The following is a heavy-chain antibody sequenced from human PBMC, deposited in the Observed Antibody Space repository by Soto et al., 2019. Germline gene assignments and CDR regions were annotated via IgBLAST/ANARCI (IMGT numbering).Heavy chain of an antibody. CDR1: GGTFSRYA. CDR3: ALDSGHDCSCGNCYFYF. D-gene: IGHD2-15*01. J-gene: IGHJ4*02. Sequence: QVQLVQSGAEVKKPGSSVKVSCKASGGTFSRYAINWVRQAPGHGLEWMGGIIPLFGTAKYAQKFQGRVTITADESTSIDHMELRSLRSVDMTVYYCALDSGHDCSCGNCYFYFGGQGTLVTVSS. CDR2: IIPLFGTA. V-gene: IGHV1-69*19.